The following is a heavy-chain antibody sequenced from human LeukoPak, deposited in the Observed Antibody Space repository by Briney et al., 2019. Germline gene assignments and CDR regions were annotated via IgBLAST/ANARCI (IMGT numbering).Heavy chain of an antibody. CDR2: ISGSGGGT. D-gene: IGHD5-18*01. CDR3: AKGGYGRNYYYYYGMDV. CDR1: VFTFSSYA. V-gene: IGHV3-23*01. J-gene: IGHJ6*02. Sequence: GGSLRLSCAASVFTFSSYAMSCVRQAPGKGVEWVSAISGSGGGTYYADSVKGRFTISRDNSKNTRYLQMNSLRAEDTAVYYCAKGGYGRNYYYYYGMDVWGQGTTVTVSS.